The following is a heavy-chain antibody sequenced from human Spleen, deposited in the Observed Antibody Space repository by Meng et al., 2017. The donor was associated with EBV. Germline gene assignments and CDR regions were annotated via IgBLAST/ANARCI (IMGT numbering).Heavy chain of an antibody. J-gene: IGHJ4*02. CDR2: ISSSSDYI. V-gene: IGHV3-21*01. CDR3: TRTSLKS. CDR1: GFTFSNYS. Sequence: EVELVESGGGLVKPGGYLRISCVASGFTFSNYSMNWVRQAPGKGLDWVSSISSSSDYIFYADSVRGRFTISRDNAKNSLYLQMNSLRAEDTAMYYCTRTSLKSWGQGTLVTVSS. D-gene: IGHD4/OR15-4a*01.